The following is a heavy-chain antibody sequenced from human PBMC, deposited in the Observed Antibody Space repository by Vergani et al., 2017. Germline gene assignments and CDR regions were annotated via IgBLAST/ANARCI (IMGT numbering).Heavy chain of an antibody. V-gene: IGHV3-23*01. CDR2: ISGSGVSA. Sequence: EVQLLESGGGLVQPGGSLRLTCAASEFTFSNYAMNWVRQAPGKGLGWVSGISGSGVSAYYTDSVKGRFTISRDNSKNMLFLQMNNLRTEETAIYYCATQYFVLWNYLFDYWGQGTLVTVAS. CDR3: ATQYFVLWNYLFDY. J-gene: IGHJ4*02. CDR1: EFTFSNYA. D-gene: IGHD1-7*01.